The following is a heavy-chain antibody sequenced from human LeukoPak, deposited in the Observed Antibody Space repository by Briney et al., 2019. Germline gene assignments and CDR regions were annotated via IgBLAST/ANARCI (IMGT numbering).Heavy chain of an antibody. CDR3: AKRGMGTVDY. J-gene: IGHJ4*02. CDR1: GSTFSSYG. Sequence: GGSLRLSCAASGSTFSSYGMHWVRQAPGKGLEWVAFIRYDGSNKYYAGSVKDRFTISRDNSKNTLYLQMNSRRAEDTAVYYCAKRGMGTVDYWGQGTLVTVSS. V-gene: IGHV3-30*02. CDR2: IRYDGSNK. D-gene: IGHD5-24*01.